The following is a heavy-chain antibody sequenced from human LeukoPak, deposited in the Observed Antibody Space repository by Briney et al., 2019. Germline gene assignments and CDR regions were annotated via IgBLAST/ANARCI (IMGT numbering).Heavy chain of an antibody. CDR3: ARDGGSSSWYRDYYFDY. CDR2: ISGSGGST. Sequence: GGSLRLSCAASGFTFSGYAMSWVRQAPGKGLEWVSAISGSGGSTYYADSVKGRFTISRDNSKNTLYLQMNSLRAEDTAVYYCARDGGSSSWYRDYYFDYWGQGTLVTVSS. D-gene: IGHD6-13*01. J-gene: IGHJ4*02. CDR1: GFTFSGYA. V-gene: IGHV3-23*01.